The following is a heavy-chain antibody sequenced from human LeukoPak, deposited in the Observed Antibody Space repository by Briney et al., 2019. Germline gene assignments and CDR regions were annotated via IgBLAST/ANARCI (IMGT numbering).Heavy chain of an antibody. V-gene: IGHV1-18*01. Sequence: GASVKVSCKASGYTFTTYGINWVRQAPGQGLEWMGWISTYDGNTIYAQKLRGRVTMLRDTSTSTVYMELRSLRYDDTAVYYCARGGVEWELLNYFDYWGQGTLVTVSS. CDR2: ISTYDGNT. CDR3: ARGGVEWELLNYFDY. D-gene: IGHD1-26*01. CDR1: GYTFTTYG. J-gene: IGHJ4*02.